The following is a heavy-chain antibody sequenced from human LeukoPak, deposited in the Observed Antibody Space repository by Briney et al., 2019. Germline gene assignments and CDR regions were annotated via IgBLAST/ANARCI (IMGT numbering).Heavy chain of an antibody. CDR2: INAGNGNT. CDR3: ARDRIAAAEGPTDAFDI. CDR1: GYTFTSYA. D-gene: IGHD6-13*01. J-gene: IGHJ3*02. Sequence: GASVKVSCTASGYTFTSYAMHWVRQAPGQRLEWMGWINAGNGNTKYSQKLQGRVTMTTDTSTSTAYMELRSLRSDDTAVYYCARDRIAAAEGPTDAFDIWGQGTMVTVSS. V-gene: IGHV1-3*01.